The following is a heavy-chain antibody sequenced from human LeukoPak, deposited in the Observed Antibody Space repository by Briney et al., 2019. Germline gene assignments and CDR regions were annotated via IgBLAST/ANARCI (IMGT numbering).Heavy chain of an antibody. CDR1: GFTFSGSA. J-gene: IGHJ5*02. CDR2: IDKEKNSYATAS. V-gene: IGHV3-73*01. CDR3: TRDSGTYNWLDP. Sequence: GGSLRLSCAASGFTFSGSAIHWVRQSFGKGLEWIGHIDKEKNSYATASAYAVSVEGRFTVSRDDPKNMAFLQMSGLKTEDTALYFCTRDSGTYNWLDPWGQGTLVTVSS. D-gene: IGHD1-26*01.